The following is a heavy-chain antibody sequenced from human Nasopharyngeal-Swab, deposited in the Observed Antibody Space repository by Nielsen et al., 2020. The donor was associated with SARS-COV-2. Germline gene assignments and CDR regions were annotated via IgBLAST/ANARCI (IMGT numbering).Heavy chain of an antibody. Sequence: GASLPISCAASGFTFSSFGMHWVRQAPGKGLEWVAFIAHDASNEYYGDSVKGRFSISRDSSKNTLYLQMDSLRGEDTAVYYCARDAPAHYGAFYWGRGTLVTVSS. D-gene: IGHD4-17*01. J-gene: IGHJ4*02. CDR2: IAHDASNE. CDR1: GFTFSSFG. CDR3: ARDAPAHYGAFY. V-gene: IGHV3-30*03.